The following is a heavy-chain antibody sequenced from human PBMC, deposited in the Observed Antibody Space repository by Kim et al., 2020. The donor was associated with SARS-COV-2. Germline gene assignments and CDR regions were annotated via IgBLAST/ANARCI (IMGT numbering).Heavy chain of an antibody. CDR2: ISDSGGST. D-gene: IGHD3-10*01. J-gene: IGHJ4*02. Sequence: GGSLRLSCAASGFPFGTYYMGWARQASGKGLEWVSDISDSGGSTFYADSEKGRFTIPRDNSKNTLYLQMNSLRAEDTAVYYCAKPQGAGSYYNGIVYWGQGTLVTVSS. CDR3: AKPQGAGSYYNGIVY. CDR1: GFPFGTYY. V-gene: IGHV3-23*01.